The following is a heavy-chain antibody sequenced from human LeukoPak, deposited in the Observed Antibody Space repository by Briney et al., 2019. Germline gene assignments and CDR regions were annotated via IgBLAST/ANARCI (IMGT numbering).Heavy chain of an antibody. V-gene: IGHV4-39*01. J-gene: IGHJ4*02. CDR1: GGSISSSSYY. CDR3: ARLEYYDILTGCWPDY. Sequence: SETLSLTCTVSGGSISSSSYYWGWIRQPPGKGLEWIGSINYSGSTYNNPSLKSRVTISVDTSKNQFSLKLSSVTAADTAVYYCARLEYYDILTGCWPDYWGQGTLVTVSS. D-gene: IGHD3-9*01. CDR2: INYSGST.